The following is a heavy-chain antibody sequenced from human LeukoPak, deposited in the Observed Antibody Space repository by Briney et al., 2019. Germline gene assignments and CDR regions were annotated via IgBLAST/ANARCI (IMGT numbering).Heavy chain of an antibody. CDR3: ARDGSRGYSYGFLFAMDV. D-gene: IGHD5-18*01. Sequence: PSETLSLTCTVSGGSISNHYWSWIRQPPGNGLEWIGYIYYSGSTNYNRSLKGRVTISVDTSKNQFSLKLNSVTAADTAVYYCARDGSRGYSYGFLFAMDVWGQGTTVTVSS. J-gene: IGHJ6*02. V-gene: IGHV4-59*11. CDR1: GGSISNHY. CDR2: IYYSGST.